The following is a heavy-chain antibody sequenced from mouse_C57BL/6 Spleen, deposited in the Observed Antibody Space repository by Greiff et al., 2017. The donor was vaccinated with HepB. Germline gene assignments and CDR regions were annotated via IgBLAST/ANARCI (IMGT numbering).Heavy chain of an antibody. V-gene: IGHV1-81*01. Sequence: VQRVESGAELARPGASVKLSCKASGYTFTSYGISWVKQRTGQGLEWIGEIYPRSGNTYYNEKFKGKATLTADKSSSTAYMELRSLASEDSAVYFCARSPITTVFDYWGQGTTLTVSS. CDR1: GYTFTSYG. CDR3: ARSPITTVFDY. CDR2: IYPRSGNT. J-gene: IGHJ2*01. D-gene: IGHD1-1*01.